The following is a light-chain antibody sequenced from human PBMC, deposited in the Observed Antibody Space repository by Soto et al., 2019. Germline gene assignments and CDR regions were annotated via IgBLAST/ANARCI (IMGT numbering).Light chain of an antibody. CDR2: GAS. CDR1: RSVSSSY. J-gene: IGKJ5*01. V-gene: IGKV3D-15*01. CDR3: QQYNNWSRIT. Sequence: EIVLTQSPDTLSLSPGERATLSCRASRSVSSSYLAWYQQKPGQAPRLLIYGASNRATGIPDRFSGSGSGTEFTLTISSLQSEDFAVYYCQQYNNWSRITFGQGTRLEIK.